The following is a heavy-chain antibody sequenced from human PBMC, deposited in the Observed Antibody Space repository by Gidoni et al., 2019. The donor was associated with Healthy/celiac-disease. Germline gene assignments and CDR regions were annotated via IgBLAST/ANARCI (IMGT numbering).Heavy chain of an antibody. V-gene: IGHV4-30-2*01. D-gene: IGHD2-15*01. CDR1: GGSISSGGYS. Sequence: QLQLQESGSGLVKPSQTLSLTCAVSGGSISSGGYSWSWIRQPPGKGLEWIVYIYHSGSTYYNPSLKRRVTISVDRSKNQFSLKLSSVTAADTAVYYCARGKDCSGGSCYGHWGQGTLVTVSS. CDR2: IYHSGST. J-gene: IGHJ4*02. CDR3: ARGKDCSGGSCYGH.